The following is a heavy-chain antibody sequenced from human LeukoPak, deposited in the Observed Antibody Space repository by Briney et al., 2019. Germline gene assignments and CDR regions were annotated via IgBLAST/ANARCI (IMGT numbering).Heavy chain of an antibody. CDR1: GGSISGYY. CDR2: IYYSGST. D-gene: IGHD3-10*01. J-gene: IGHJ5*02. Sequence: PSETLSLTCTVSGGSISGYYWSWIRQPPGKGLEWIGYIYYSGSTNYNPSLKSRVTISVDTSKNQFSLKLSSVTAADTAVYYCAREHGSGSYGWFDPWGQGTLVTVSS. CDR3: AREHGSGSYGWFDP. V-gene: IGHV4-59*01.